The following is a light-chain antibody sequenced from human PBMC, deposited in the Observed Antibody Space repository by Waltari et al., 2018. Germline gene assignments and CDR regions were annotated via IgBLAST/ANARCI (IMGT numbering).Light chain of an antibody. V-gene: IGLV2-14*03. CDR2: DVF. J-gene: IGLJ3*02. CDR3: NSYAGSSAWV. CDR1: SRDVGFYNY. Sequence: QSALTQPASVSGSPGQSITISCTGTSRDVGFYNYVSCYQQHPGQAPKLMVYDVFARPSGVVNRFSGSKAGHTGSLTISVLQAEDEANYYCNSYAGSSAWVFGGGTKLTVL.